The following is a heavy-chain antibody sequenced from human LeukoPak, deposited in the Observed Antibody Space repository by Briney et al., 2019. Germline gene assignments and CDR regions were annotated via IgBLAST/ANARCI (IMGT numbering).Heavy chain of an antibody. CDR3: ARSDGYPRAFDI. D-gene: IGHD5-24*01. J-gene: IGHJ3*02. CDR1: GFTFSSYA. Sequence: GRSLRLSCAASGFTFSSYAMHWVRQAPGKGLEWVAVISYDGSNKYYADSVKGRFTISRDNSKNTLYLQMNSLRAEDTAVYYCARSDGYPRAFDIWGQGTTVTVSS. CDR2: ISYDGSNK. V-gene: IGHV3-30-3*01.